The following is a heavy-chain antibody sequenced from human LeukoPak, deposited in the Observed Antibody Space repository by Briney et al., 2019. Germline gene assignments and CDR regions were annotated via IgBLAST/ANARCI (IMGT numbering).Heavy chain of an antibody. D-gene: IGHD4-17*01. J-gene: IGHJ6*02. V-gene: IGHV4-59*01. CDR3: ARDDYGDPTYYYGMDV. CDR2: VHYSGST. Sequence: SETLSPTCTVSGGSFTSYYWNWLRQPPGKGLEWIGYVHYSGSTSYNPSLQSRLSMSVDTSKKQFSLKLRSVTAADTAVYYCARDDYGDPTYYYGMDVWGQGTTVTVSS. CDR1: GGSFTSYY.